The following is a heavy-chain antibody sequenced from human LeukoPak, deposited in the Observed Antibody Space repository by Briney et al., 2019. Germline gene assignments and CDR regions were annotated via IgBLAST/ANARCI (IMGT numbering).Heavy chain of an antibody. CDR1: GFIFNSYT. CDR2: ISSSETYI. CDR3: ARAVAVSVGRCYGLDV. J-gene: IGHJ6*02. Sequence: GGSLRLSCAASGFIFNSYTMNWVRQAPGKGLEWVSFISSSETYIHYADSVRGRFTISRDNAKNSLYLQMNSLRAEDTAVYYCARAVAVSVGRCYGLDVWGQGTTVTASS. V-gene: IGHV3-21*01. D-gene: IGHD4-17*01.